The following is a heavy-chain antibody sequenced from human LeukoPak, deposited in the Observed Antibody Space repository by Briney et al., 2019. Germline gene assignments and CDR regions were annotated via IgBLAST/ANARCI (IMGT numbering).Heavy chain of an antibody. CDR1: GGSISSSSYY. V-gene: IGHV4-39*07. CDR2: IYYSGST. D-gene: IGHD3-22*01. J-gene: IGHJ3*02. Sequence: SETLSLTCTVSGGSISSSSYYWGWIRQPPGKGLEWIGSIYYSGSTYYNPSLKSRVTISVDTSKNQFSLKLSSVTAADTAVYYCARADYYDSSGYYYLPGAFDIWGQGTMVTVSS. CDR3: ARADYYDSSGYYYLPGAFDI.